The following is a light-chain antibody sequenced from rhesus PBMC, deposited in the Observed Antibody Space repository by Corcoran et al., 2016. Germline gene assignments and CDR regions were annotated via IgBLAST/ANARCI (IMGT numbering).Light chain of an antibody. CDR2: YAA. CDR1: QGISSY. Sequence: IQMTQSPSSLSASVGDTVTITCRASQGISSYLAWYQQKPGKAPKPLIYYAANLESWVPSRFSGSGSGTEFTLTISSLQPEDFATYHCQQYNSAPLTFGGGTKVEIK. V-gene: IGKV1-37*01. J-gene: IGKJ4*01. CDR3: QQYNSAPLT.